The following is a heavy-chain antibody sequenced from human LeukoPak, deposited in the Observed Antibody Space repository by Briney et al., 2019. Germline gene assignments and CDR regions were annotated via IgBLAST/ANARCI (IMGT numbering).Heavy chain of an antibody. J-gene: IGHJ5*02. CDR2: IYYSGST. Sequence: SETLSLTCTVSGGSISSYYWSWIWQPPGKGLEWIGYIYYSGSTNYIPSLKSRVTISVDTLKNQFSLKLSSVTAADTAVYYCARVGLLWFGELPPLSWFDPWGQGTLVTVSS. V-gene: IGHV4-59*01. CDR3: ARVGLLWFGELPPLSWFDP. CDR1: GGSISSYY. D-gene: IGHD3-10*01.